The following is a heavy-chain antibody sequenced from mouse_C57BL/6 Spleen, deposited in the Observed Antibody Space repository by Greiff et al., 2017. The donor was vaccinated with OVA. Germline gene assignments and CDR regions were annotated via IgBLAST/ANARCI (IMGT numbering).Heavy chain of an antibody. CDR2: INPNYGTT. J-gene: IGHJ4*01. CDR3: ARSPITTVVAPVYYYAMDY. V-gene: IGHV1-39*01. D-gene: IGHD1-1*01. Sequence: EVQLVESGPELVKPGASVKISCKASGSSFTDYNMNWVKQSNGKSLEWIGVINPNYGTTSYNQKFKGKATLTVDQPSSTAYMQLNSLTSEDAAVYYCARSPITTVVAPVYYYAMDYWGQGTSVTVSS. CDR1: GSSFTDYN.